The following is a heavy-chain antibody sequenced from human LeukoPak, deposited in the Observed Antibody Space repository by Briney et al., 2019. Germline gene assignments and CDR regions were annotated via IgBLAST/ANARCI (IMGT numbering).Heavy chain of an antibody. V-gene: IGHV4-34*01. CDR1: GGSFSGYY. J-gene: IGHJ4*02. CDR2: INHSGST. CDR3: ARGGRRYSYGYADY. D-gene: IGHD5-18*01. Sequence: SETLSLTCAVYGGSFSGYYWSWIRQPPGKGLEWIGEINHSGSTNYNPSLKSRVTISVDTSKNQFSLKLSSVTAADTAVYYCARGGRRYSYGYADYWGQGTLVTVSS.